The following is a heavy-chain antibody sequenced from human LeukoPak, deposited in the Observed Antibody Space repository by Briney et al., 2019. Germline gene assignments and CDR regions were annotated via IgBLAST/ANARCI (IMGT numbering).Heavy chain of an antibody. J-gene: IGHJ4*02. V-gene: IGHV3-23*01. CDR1: GFTFSNFA. CDR3: ARGPNSNWSGLDF. CDR2: ISASGGST. Sequence: GGSLRLSCAASGFTFSNFAMSWVRQAPGKGLEWVSVISASGGSTYYADSVKGRFTTSRDNPKNTLYLQMNSLRAEDTAVYYCARGPNSNWSGLDFWGQGTLLTVSS. D-gene: IGHD6-6*01.